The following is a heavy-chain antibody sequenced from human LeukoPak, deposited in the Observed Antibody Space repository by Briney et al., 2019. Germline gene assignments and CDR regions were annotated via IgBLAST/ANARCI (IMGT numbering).Heavy chain of an antibody. CDR2: ISETGRTT. J-gene: IGHJ4*02. CDR3: AKDHDNTDYYYYFDS. Sequence: GESLKISCAASGFSFDAYAMSWVRQAPGKGLEWVSGISETGRTTYYTDSVKGRFTISRDNSKNTLHLQMNRLRAEDTALYYCAKDHDNTDYYYYFDSWGQGTLVTVSS. CDR1: GFSFDAYA. V-gene: IGHV3-23*01. D-gene: IGHD2-21*02.